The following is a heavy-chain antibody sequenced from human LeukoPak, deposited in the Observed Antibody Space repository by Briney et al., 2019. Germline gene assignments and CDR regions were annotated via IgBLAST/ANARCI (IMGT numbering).Heavy chain of an antibody. CDR2: IHPMSGGT. J-gene: IGHJ4*02. CDR1: GYTFTAYY. D-gene: IGHD3-10*01. V-gene: IGHV1-2*02. CDR3: ARDGDYGSGSYYRGCFDY. Sequence: GGSLKVSCKASGYTFTAYYMHWVRQAPGQGLEWMGWIHPMSGGTNYAQRFQGRFTMTRDTSISTAYMELSRLRSDDTAVYYCARDGDYGSGSYYRGCFDYWGQGTQVTVSS.